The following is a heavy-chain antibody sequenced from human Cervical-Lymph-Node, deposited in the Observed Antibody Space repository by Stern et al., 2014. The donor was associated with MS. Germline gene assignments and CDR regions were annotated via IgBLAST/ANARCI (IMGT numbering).Heavy chain of an antibody. D-gene: IGHD3-16*01. CDR3: ARNPEGEYFDY. CDR2: IYHSGST. Sequence: QVQLQESGPGLVKPSETLSLTCTVSGYSISSGYYWGWILQPPGKGLEWIGSIYHSGSTYYNPSLKSRVTISVDTSKNQFSLKLSSVTAADTAVYYCARNPEGEYFDYWGQGTLVTVSS. V-gene: IGHV4-38-2*02. J-gene: IGHJ4*02. CDR1: GYSISSGYY.